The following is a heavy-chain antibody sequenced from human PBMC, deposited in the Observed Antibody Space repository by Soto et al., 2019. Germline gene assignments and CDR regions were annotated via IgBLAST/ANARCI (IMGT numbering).Heavy chain of an antibody. Sequence: QVQLVQSGAEVKKPGSSVKVSCKASGGTFSSYAISWVRQAPGQGLAWMGGIIPIFGTANYAQKFQGRVTITADESTSTAYMELRSLRSEDTAVYYCAREGPDSTYYYDSSGYHPGFDYWGQGTLVTVSS. D-gene: IGHD3-22*01. CDR1: GGTFSSYA. V-gene: IGHV1-69*01. CDR3: AREGPDSTYYYDSSGYHPGFDY. J-gene: IGHJ4*02. CDR2: IIPIFGTA.